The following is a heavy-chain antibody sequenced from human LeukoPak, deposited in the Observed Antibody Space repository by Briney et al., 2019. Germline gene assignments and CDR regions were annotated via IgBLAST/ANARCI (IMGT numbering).Heavy chain of an antibody. V-gene: IGHV4-61*01. Sequence: SETLSLTCTVSGGSISSSSYYWSWIRQPPGKGLEWIGYIYYSGSTNYNPSLKSRVTISVDTSKNQFSLKLSSVTAADTAVYYCARVVGATNFDIWGQGTMVTVSS. J-gene: IGHJ3*02. D-gene: IGHD1-26*01. CDR2: IYYSGST. CDR3: ARVVGATNFDI. CDR1: GGSISSSSYY.